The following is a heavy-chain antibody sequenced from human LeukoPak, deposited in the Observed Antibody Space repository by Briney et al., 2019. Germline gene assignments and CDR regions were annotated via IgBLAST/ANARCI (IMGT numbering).Heavy chain of an antibody. CDR3: AGDKTTGGWYEIDY. CDR2: ISGSGGST. Sequence: PGGSLRLSCAASGFTFRRYAMSWVRQAPGKGLEWVSAISGSGGSTYYADSVKGRFTISRDNSKNTVYLQMNSLRAEDTAVYYCAGDKTTGGWYEIDYWGQGTLVTVSS. D-gene: IGHD6-19*01. CDR1: GFTFRRYA. J-gene: IGHJ4*02. V-gene: IGHV3-23*01.